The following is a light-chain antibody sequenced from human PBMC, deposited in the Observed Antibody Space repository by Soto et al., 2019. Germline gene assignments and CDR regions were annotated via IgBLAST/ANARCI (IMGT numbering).Light chain of an antibody. CDR1: NSDVGGYNF. CDR3: SSYAGSNNV. V-gene: IGLV2-8*01. J-gene: IGLJ1*01. CDR2: EVS. Sequence: QSALTQPPSASGSPGQSVTISCTGTNSDVGGYNFVSWYQQHPGKAPKLMIYEVSKRPSGVPDRFSGSKSDNTASLTVSGLQAEDEADYYCSSYAGSNNVFGTGTKVTVL.